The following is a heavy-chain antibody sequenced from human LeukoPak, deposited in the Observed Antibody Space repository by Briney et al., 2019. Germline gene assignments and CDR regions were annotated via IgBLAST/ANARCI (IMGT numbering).Heavy chain of an antibody. CDR2: MNPNSGNT. Sequence: GASVKVSCKASGYTFTSYDINWVRQATGQGLEWMGWMNPNSGNTGYAQKFQGRVTITADESTSTAYMELSSLRSEDTAVYYCAGRAGRLRLGELSYYWGQGTLVTVSS. D-gene: IGHD3-16*02. CDR3: AGRAGRLRLGELSYY. V-gene: IGHV1-8*01. J-gene: IGHJ4*02. CDR1: GYTFTSYD.